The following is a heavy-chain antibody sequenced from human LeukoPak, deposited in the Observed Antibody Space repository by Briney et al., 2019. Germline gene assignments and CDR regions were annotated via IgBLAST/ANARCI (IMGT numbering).Heavy chain of an antibody. Sequence: GASLTLSCAASGLTLSVSAMHWVRHACGEGLEWVGRIRTKATSYATASGASVRGRYTISRDDSKNTAYLQTNSLKTEDTAVYYCTRGGGSGPEEEDYYYYMGVWGKGTTVTVSS. CDR1: GLTLSVSA. J-gene: IGHJ6*03. CDR3: TRGGGSGPEEEDYYYYMGV. V-gene: IGHV3-73*01. CDR2: IRTKATSYAT. D-gene: IGHD6-19*01.